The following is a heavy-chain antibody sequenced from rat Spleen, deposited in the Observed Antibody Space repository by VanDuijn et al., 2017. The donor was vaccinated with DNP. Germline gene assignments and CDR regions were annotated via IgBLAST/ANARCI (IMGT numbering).Heavy chain of an antibody. CDR1: GFTFNNYW. CDR3: TREDIHYYSGALDY. D-gene: IGHD1-1*01. Sequence: EVQLVESGGGLVQPGRSLKFSCVASGFTFNNYWMTWIRQAPGKGLEWVASITNTGSSTYYRDSVKGRFTISRDNAKSTLYLQMNSLRSEDTATYYCTREDIHYYSGALDYWGLGVMVTVSS. J-gene: IGHJ2*01. V-gene: IGHV5-31*01. CDR2: ITNTGSST.